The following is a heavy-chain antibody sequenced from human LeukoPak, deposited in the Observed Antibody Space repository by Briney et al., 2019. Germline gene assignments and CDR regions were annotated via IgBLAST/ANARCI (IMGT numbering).Heavy chain of an antibody. CDR3: ATPTTGCSSKSCYPLF. CDR1: GSTFTSHW. CDR2: IYPADSET. Sequence: GESLKICCKDSGSTFTSHWIGWVRQMPGKGLEWMGVIYPADSETTYSPSFQGQVTISADKSISTAYLQWSSLKASDTAMYYCATPTTGCSSKSCYPLFWGQGTLVTVSS. V-gene: IGHV5-51*01. D-gene: IGHD2-2*01. J-gene: IGHJ4*02.